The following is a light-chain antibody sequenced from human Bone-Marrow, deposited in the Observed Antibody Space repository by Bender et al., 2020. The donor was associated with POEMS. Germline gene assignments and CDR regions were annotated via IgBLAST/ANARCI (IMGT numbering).Light chain of an antibody. CDR2: QDD. J-gene: IGLJ3*02. Sequence: SYEVTQPSSVSVSPGQTASITCSGDKLGNKYACWYQQKAGQSPILVIYQDDRRPSGIPERFSGSNSGDTATLTIRETQSMDEADYYCQAWDPTSGWVFGGGTKLTVL. CDR1: KLGNKY. V-gene: IGLV3-1*01. CDR3: QAWDPTSGWV.